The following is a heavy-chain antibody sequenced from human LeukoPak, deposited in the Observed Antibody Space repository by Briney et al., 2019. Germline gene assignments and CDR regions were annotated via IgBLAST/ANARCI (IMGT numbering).Heavy chain of an antibody. Sequence: GGSLRLSCTASGLTFSTSGFNWVRQAPGKGLEWVASIGPTGSDRYHADSIKGRFTISRDNSKNTLYLQMNNMRAEDTAVYYCAKANMITFGGVIANWGQGTLVTVSS. J-gene: IGHJ4*02. CDR1: GLTFSTSG. D-gene: IGHD3-16*02. CDR3: AKANMITFGGVIAN. CDR2: IGPTGSDR. V-gene: IGHV3-23*01.